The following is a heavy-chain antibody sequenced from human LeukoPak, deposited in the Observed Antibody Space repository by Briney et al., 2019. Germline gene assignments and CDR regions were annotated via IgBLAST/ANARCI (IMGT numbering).Heavy chain of an antibody. CDR2: FDPEDGET. D-gene: IGHD3-9*01. V-gene: IGHV1-24*01. J-gene: IGHJ3*02. Sequence: ASVKVSCEVSGYTLTELSMHWVRQAPGKGLEWMGGFDPEDGETIYAQKFQGRVTMTEDTSTDTAYMELSSLRSEDTAVYYCATLYYDILTGYYNFAFDIWGQGTMVTVSS. CDR3: ATLYYDILTGYYNFAFDI. CDR1: GYTLTELS.